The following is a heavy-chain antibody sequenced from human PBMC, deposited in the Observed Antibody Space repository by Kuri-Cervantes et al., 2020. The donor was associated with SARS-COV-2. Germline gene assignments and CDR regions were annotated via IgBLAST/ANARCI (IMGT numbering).Heavy chain of an antibody. V-gene: IGHV2-70*17. CDR3: ATSPKVGIAAAGTYFDY. CDR1: GFSLTTSTVC. CDR2: IDWDDDE. Sequence: SGPTLVKPTQTLTLTCTFSGFSLTTSTVCVSWIRQPPGKALEWLARIDWDDDEFYSTSLKTRLTISKDTSKNQVVLTMTNMDPVDTATYYCATSPKVGIAAAGTYFDYWGQGTLVTVSS. D-gene: IGHD6-13*01. J-gene: IGHJ4*02.